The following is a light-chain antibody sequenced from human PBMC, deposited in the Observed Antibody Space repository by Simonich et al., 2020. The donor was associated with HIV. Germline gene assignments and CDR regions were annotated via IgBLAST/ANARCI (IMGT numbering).Light chain of an antibody. J-gene: IGKJ1*01. CDR3: QQYNSYWWT. CDR1: QGISSY. CDR2: AAS. V-gene: IGKV1-9*01. Sequence: IQLTQSPSFLSASVGDRVTITCRASQGISSYLAWYQQKPGKAPKLLSYAASTLQSGVPSRFSGSGSGTEFTLTISSLQPDDFATYYCQQYNSYWWTFGQGTKVEIK.